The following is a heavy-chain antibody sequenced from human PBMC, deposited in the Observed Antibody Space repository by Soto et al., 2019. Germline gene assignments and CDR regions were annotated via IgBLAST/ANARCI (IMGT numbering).Heavy chain of an antibody. CDR3: AHSIRYFDWLHRYFDY. Sequence: QITLKESGPTLVKPTQTLTLTCTFSGFSLSTSGVGVGWIRQPPGKALEWLALIYWDDDKRYSPSLKSRLTITKDTSKHQVVITMTNMDPVDTATYYCAHSIRYFDWLHRYFDYWGQGTLVTVSS. J-gene: IGHJ4*02. CDR1: GFSLSTSGVG. CDR2: IYWDDDK. V-gene: IGHV2-5*02. D-gene: IGHD3-9*01.